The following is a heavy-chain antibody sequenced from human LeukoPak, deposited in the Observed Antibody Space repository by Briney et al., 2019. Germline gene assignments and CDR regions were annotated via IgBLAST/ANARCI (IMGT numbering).Heavy chain of an antibody. V-gene: IGHV1-3*01. CDR1: GYTFTSYA. D-gene: IGHD6-19*01. Sequence: GASVKVSCKASGYTFTSYAMHWVRQAPGQRLEWMGWTNAGNGNTKYSQKFQGRVTITRDTSASTAYMELSSLRSEDTAVYYCARDPAVAGSSPLGYWGQGTLVTVSS. CDR3: ARDPAVAGSSPLGY. CDR2: TNAGNGNT. J-gene: IGHJ4*02.